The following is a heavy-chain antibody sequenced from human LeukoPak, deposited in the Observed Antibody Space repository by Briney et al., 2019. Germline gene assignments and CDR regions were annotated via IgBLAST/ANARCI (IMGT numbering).Heavy chain of an antibody. V-gene: IGHV7-4-1*02. J-gene: IGHJ4*02. D-gene: IGHD3-22*01. Sequence: ASVKVSCKASGYTFTCYAMSWLRQAPGQGLGYMGWIFTNTGNSTYTQGFTGRFVFSLDTSVSTAYLQISSLKAEDTAVYFCATNYDSSGYFTFWGQGTLVTVSS. CDR2: IFTNTGNS. CDR3: ATNYDSSGYFTF. CDR1: GYTFTCYA.